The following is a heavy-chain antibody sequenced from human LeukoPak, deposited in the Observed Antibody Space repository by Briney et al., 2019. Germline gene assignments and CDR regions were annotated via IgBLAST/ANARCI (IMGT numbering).Heavy chain of an antibody. CDR3: ARRYSGYDLLNSQNWFDP. V-gene: IGHV1-18*01. CDR2: VSAYNGNT. J-gene: IGHJ5*02. CDR1: GYTLTSYG. D-gene: IGHD5-12*01. Sequence: ASVKVSCKASGYTLTSYGISWVRQAPGQGLEWMGWVSAYNGNTNYAQKLQGRVTMTTDTSTSTAYMELRSLRSDDTAVHYCARRYSGYDLLNSQNWFDPWGQGTLVTVSS.